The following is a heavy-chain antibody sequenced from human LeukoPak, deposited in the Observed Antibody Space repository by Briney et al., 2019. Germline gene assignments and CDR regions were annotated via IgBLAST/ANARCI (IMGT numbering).Heavy chain of an antibody. Sequence: ASVKVSCKASGYTFTSYGISWVRQAPGRGLEWMGWISAYNGNTNYAQKLQGRVTMTTDTSTSTAYMELRSLRSDDTAVYYCARNNNPEALYYFDYWGQGTLVTVSS. CDR1: GYTFTSYG. D-gene: IGHD1/OR15-1a*01. CDR3: ARNNNPEALYYFDY. V-gene: IGHV1-18*01. J-gene: IGHJ4*02. CDR2: ISAYNGNT.